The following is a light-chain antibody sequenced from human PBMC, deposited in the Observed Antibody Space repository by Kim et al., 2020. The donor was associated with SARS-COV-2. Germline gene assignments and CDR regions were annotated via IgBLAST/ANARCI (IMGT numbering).Light chain of an antibody. CDR1: SSDVGYYNY. V-gene: IGLV2-14*01. CDR3: SSYTTSSGYV. J-gene: IGLJ1*01. Sequence: QSALTQPASVSGSPGQSITISCTGTSSDVGYYNYVSWYQQRPGKAPPLMIYHVTERPSGVSNRFSGSKSGNTAALTISGLQAEDEGDYYCSSYTTSSGYVYGTGTKVTVL. CDR2: HVT.